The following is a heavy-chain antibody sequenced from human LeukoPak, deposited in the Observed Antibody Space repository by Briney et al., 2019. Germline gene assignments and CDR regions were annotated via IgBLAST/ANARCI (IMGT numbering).Heavy chain of an antibody. V-gene: IGHV4-39*01. CDR2: IYYSGST. Sequence: SETLSLTCTVSGGSISSSSYYWGWIRQPQGKGLEWIGSIYYSGSTYYNPSLKSRVTISVDTSKNQFSLKLSSVTAADTAVYYCARGLPWFDPWGQGTLVTVSS. J-gene: IGHJ5*02. CDR1: GGSISSSSYY. CDR3: ARGLPWFDP.